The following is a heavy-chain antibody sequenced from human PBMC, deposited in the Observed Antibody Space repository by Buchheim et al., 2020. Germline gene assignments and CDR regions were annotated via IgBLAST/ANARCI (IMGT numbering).Heavy chain of an antibody. CDR1: GDSISSGSYY. CDR2: IYTSGST. J-gene: IGHJ4*02. D-gene: IGHD1-26*01. Sequence: QVQLQESGPGLVKPSQTLSLTCTVSGDSISSGSYYWSWIRQPAGKGLEWIGRIYTSGSTNYNPSLKSRVTISVDPSTNQFSLKLSSVTAADTAVYYYARGDWELLDYWGQGTL. CDR3: ARGDWELLDY. V-gene: IGHV4-61*02.